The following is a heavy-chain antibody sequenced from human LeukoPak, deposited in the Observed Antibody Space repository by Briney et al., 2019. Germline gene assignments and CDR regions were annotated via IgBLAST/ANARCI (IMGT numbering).Heavy chain of an antibody. CDR3: ARVAPGEITAPMDV. V-gene: IGHV4-59*01. CDR2: IYYSGST. D-gene: IGHD1-20*01. Sequence: PSETLSLTCTVSGGSISSYYWSWIRQPPGKGLEWIGYIYYSGSTNYNPSLKSRVTISVDTSKNQFSLKLSSVTAADTAVYYCARVAPGEITAPMDVWGKGTTVTVSS. J-gene: IGHJ6*04. CDR1: GGSISSYY.